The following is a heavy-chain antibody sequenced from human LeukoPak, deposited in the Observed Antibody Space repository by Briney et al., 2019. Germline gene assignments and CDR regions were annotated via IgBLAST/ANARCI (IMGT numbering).Heavy chain of an antibody. CDR3: ARQRQEVFGVVKSDRIPFDY. Sequence: SETLSLTCTVSGGSISSSSYYWGWIRQPPGKGLEWIGSIYYSGSTYYNPSLKSRVTISVDTSKNQFSLKLSSVTAAVTAVYYCARQRQEVFGVVKSDRIPFDYWGQGTLVTVSS. V-gene: IGHV4-39*01. J-gene: IGHJ4*02. CDR1: GGSISSSSYY. CDR2: IYYSGST. D-gene: IGHD3-3*01.